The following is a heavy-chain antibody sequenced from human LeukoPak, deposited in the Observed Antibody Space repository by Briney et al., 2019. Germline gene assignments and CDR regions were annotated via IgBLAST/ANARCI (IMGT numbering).Heavy chain of an antibody. V-gene: IGHV4-34*01. CDR3: ARERFADV. D-gene: IGHD3-10*01. Sequence: PSETLSLTCAVYGGSFSGYYWSWIRQPPGKGLEWIGEINHSGSTNYNPSLKSRVTISVDTSKNQFSLKLSSVTAADTAVYYCARERFADVWGQGTLVTVSS. J-gene: IGHJ4*02. CDR1: GGSFSGYY. CDR2: INHSGST.